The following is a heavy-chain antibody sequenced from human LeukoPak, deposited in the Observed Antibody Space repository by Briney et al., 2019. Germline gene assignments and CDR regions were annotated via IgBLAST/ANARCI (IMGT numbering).Heavy chain of an antibody. D-gene: IGHD5-18*01. J-gene: IGHJ5*02. V-gene: IGHV3-49*04. Sequence: PGGSLRLSCTASGFTFGDYAMNWVRQAPGKGLEWVGFIRSKAYGGTTEYAASVKGRFTISRDDSKSIAYLQMNSLKTEDTAVYYCTRWRLYSSLRRGFDPWGQGTLVTVSS. CDR3: TRWRLYSSLRRGFDP. CDR1: GFTFGDYA. CDR2: IRSKAYGGTT.